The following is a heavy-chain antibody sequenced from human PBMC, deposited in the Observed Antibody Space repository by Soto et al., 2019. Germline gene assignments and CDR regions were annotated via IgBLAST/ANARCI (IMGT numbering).Heavy chain of an antibody. Sequence: QVQLQESGPGLVKPSQTLSLTCTVSGGSISSGGYYWSWIRQHPGKGLEWIGYIYYSGSTYYNPSLKSRVTISVDTSKNQFSLKLSSVTAADTAVYYCARDVADVLVPAVAGYGMDVWGQGTTVTVSS. CDR1: GGSISSGGYY. CDR3: ARDVADVLVPAVAGYGMDV. D-gene: IGHD2-2*01. J-gene: IGHJ6*02. CDR2: IYYSGST. V-gene: IGHV4-31*03.